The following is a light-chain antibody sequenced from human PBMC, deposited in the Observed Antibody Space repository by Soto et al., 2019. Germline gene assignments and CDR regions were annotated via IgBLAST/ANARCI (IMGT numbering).Light chain of an antibody. CDR1: QSVGSY. J-gene: IGKJ5*01. Sequence: LTQSPATLSLSPGERATLSCRASQSVGSYLAWFHQKPGQAPRLLIYDASNRAPGIPARFSGSGSGTDFTLTISSLDPEDFGVYYCQQRKNWPPITFGQGTRLEIK. CDR2: DAS. CDR3: QQRKNWPPIT. V-gene: IGKV3-11*01.